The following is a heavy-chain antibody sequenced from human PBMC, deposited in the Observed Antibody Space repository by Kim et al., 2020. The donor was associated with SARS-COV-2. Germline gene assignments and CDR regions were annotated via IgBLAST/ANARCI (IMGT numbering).Heavy chain of an antibody. D-gene: IGHD2-15*01. CDR2: IRSKAYGGTT. V-gene: IGHV3-49*03. J-gene: IGHJ4*02. CDR3: TRESLGCSGGSCYSQPKPPFDY. Sequence: GGSLRLSCTASGFTFGDYAMSWFRQAPGKGLEWVGFIRSKAYGGTTEYAASVKGRFTISRDDSKSIAYLQMNSLKTEDTAVYYCTRESLGCSGGSCYSQPKPPFDYWGQGTLVTVSS. CDR1: GFTFGDYA.